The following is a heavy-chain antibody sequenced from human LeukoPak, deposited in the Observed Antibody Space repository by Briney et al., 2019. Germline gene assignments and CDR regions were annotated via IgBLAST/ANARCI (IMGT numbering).Heavy chain of an antibody. CDR2: LYYSGST. Sequence: SETLSLTCTVSGGSTSSYYWSWIRQPPGKGLEWIGPLYYSGSTNSNPSLKTRVTMSVDTYKNRFSLNLSSMTAADTAVYYCARANMIISAFDFWGQGTMVTVSS. D-gene: IGHD3-16*01. CDR3: ARANMIISAFDF. V-gene: IGHV4-59*01. CDR1: GGSTSSYY. J-gene: IGHJ3*01.